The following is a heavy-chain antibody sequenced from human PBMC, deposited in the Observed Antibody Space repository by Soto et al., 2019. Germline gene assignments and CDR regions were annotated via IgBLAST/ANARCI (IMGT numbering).Heavy chain of an antibody. CDR1: GGSISSYY. Sequence: SETLSLTCTVSGGSISSYYWSWIRQPPGKGLEWIGYIYYSGSTNYNPSLKSRVTISVDTSKNQFSLKLSSVTAADTAVYYCARDAWFDPWGQGTLVTVSS. J-gene: IGHJ5*02. CDR2: IYYSGST. V-gene: IGHV4-59*01. CDR3: ARDAWFDP.